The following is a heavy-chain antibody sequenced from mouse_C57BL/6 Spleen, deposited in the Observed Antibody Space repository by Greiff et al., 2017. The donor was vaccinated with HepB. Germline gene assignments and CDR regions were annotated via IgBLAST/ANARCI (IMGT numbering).Heavy chain of an antibody. D-gene: IGHD3-2*02. CDR2: ISSGSSTI. CDR1: GFTFSDYG. CDR3: ASELRAY. V-gene: IGHV5-17*01. J-gene: IGHJ3*01. Sequence: EVKLMESGGGLVKPGGSLKLSCAASGFTFSDYGMHWVRQAPEKGLEWVAYISSGSSTIYYADTVKGRFTISRDNAKNTLFLQMTSLRSEDTAMYYCASELRAYWGQGTLVTVSA.